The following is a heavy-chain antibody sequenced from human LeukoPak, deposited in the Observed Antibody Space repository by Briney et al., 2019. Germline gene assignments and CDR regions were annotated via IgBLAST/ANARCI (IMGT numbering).Heavy chain of an antibody. V-gene: IGHV4-39*07. J-gene: IGHJ4*02. Sequence: HSETLSLTCTVSGGSISSSNSYWGWIRQSPGKGLEWIGSISYSGSTHYNPSLKSRVTISGDPSKTQFSLKLTSVTAADTAMYYCAGQSGSDPDFDHWGQGTLVTVSS. D-gene: IGHD2-21*02. CDR1: GGSISSSNSY. CDR3: AGQSGSDPDFDH. CDR2: ISYSGST.